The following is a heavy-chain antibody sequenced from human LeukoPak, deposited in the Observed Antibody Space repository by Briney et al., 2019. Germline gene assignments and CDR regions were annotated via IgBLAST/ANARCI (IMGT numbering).Heavy chain of an antibody. CDR3: ARTITYSSSWYYFDY. V-gene: IGHV4-39*01. Sequence: PLETLSLTCPVSGGSISSSSYYWGWIRQPPGKGLEWIGSIYYSGSTYYNPSLKSRVTISVDTSKNQFSLKLSSVTAADTAVYYCARTITYSSSWYYFDYWGQGTLVTVSS. CDR2: IYYSGST. J-gene: IGHJ4*02. CDR1: GGSISSSSYY. D-gene: IGHD6-13*01.